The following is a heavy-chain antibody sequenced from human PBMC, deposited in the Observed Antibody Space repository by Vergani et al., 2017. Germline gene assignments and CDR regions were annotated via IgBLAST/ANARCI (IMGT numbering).Heavy chain of an antibody. J-gene: IGHJ6*03. CDR3: ARGRGRRYCSGGSCYSGYYYYMDV. Sequence: VQLVESGGGLVQPGGSLRLSCAASGFTFSSYWMSWVRQAPGKGLEWVATIWYDGSNKYYADSVKGRFTISRDNSKNTLFLQMNSLRAEDTAVYYCARGRGRRYCSGGSCYSGYYYYMDVWGKGTTVTVSS. CDR2: IWYDGSNK. CDR1: GFTFSSYW. V-gene: IGHV3-33*08. D-gene: IGHD2-15*01.